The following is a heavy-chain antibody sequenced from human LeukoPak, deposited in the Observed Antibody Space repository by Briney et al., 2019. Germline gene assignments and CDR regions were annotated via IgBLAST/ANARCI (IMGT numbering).Heavy chain of an antibody. V-gene: IGHV4-38-2*02. D-gene: IGHD3-10*01. CDR2: IYHSGST. CDR1: GYSISSGYY. J-gene: IGHJ4*02. Sequence: PSETLSLTCNVSGYSISSGYYWAWIRQSPGKGLEWIGSIYHSGSTYYNPSLKSRVTMSVDTSKKQFSLNLSSVTAADTAVYYCARTAKYYYGSETYYFFDYWGQGTLVTVSS. CDR3: ARTAKYYYGSETYYFFDY.